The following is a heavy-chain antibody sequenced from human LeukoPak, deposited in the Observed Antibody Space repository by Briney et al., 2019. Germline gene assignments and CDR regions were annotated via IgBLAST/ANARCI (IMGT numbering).Heavy chain of an antibody. CDR1: GGTFSSYA. V-gene: IGHV1-69*06. CDR3: ARDWGYCSGGSCYSPFDY. Sequence: GASVKVSCKASGGTFSSYAISWVRQAPGQGLEWMGRIIPISGTANYAQKFQGRVTITADKSTSTAYMELSSLRSEDTAVYYCARDWGYCSGGSCYSPFDYWGQGTLVTVSS. J-gene: IGHJ4*02. D-gene: IGHD2-15*01. CDR2: IIPISGTA.